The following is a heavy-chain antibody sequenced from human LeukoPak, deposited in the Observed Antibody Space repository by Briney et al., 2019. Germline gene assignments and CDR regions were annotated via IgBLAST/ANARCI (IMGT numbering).Heavy chain of an antibody. J-gene: IGHJ4*02. V-gene: IGHV3-30*18. CDR3: AKGPIRNIVVVVAATRRCFDY. CDR1: GFTFSNYG. Sequence: GGSLRLSCAASGFTFSNYGMHWVRQAPGKGLDWVAVISYDGSDKYYADSVKGRFTISRDNSKNTLYLQMNSLRVEDTAVYYCAKGPIRNIVVVVAATRRCFDYWGQGTLVTVSS. D-gene: IGHD2-15*01. CDR2: ISYDGSDK.